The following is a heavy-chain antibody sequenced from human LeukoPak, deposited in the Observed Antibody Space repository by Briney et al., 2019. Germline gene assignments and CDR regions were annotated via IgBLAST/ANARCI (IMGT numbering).Heavy chain of an antibody. J-gene: IGHJ5*02. CDR2: IYTSGST. D-gene: IGHD4-17*01. Sequence: PSETLSLTCTVSGGSISSYYWSWIRQPAGKGLEWIGRIYTSGSTNYNPSLKSRVTMSVDTSKNQFSLKLSSVTAADTAVYYCARVLGIRNGDYVNNWFDPCGHGTLVTVSS. CDR3: ARVLGIRNGDYVNNWFDP. CDR1: GGSISSYY. V-gene: IGHV4-4*07.